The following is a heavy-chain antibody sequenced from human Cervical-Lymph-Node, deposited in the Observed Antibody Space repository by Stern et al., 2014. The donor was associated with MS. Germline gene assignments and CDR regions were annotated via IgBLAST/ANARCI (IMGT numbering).Heavy chain of an antibody. CDR2: FTPKLGIV. CDR3: ASGKYSFGSGPES. V-gene: IGHV1-69*09. J-gene: IGHJ5*02. D-gene: IGHD3-10*01. Sequence: QVQLGQSGAEVKKPGSSVKVSCKASGGIFNTHSVSWVRQAPGQGLEWLGRFTPKLGIVNNIQDLGDRGTFTADRSTRTVFMELRSLTSADTAVYFCASGKYSFGSGPESWGQGTLVIVSS. CDR1: GGIFNTHS.